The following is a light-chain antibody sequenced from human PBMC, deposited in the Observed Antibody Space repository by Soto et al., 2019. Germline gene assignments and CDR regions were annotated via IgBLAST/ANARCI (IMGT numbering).Light chain of an antibody. Sequence: QSALTQPACLSGSARQSISISCIGTSSDIATYKYVSWYQQHPGKAPKLIIFDVSNRPSGVSDRFSASKSGNTASLTISGLQGEDEADYYCSSFSSGGTNVLGIGT. J-gene: IGLJ1*01. CDR1: SSDIATYKY. CDR3: SSFSSGGTNV. CDR2: DVS. V-gene: IGLV2-14*03.